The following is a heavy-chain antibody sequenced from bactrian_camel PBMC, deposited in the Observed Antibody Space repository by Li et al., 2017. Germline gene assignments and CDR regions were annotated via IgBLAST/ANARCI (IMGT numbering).Heavy chain of an antibody. CDR1: GFTFSTWY. D-gene: IGHD2*01. V-gene: IGHV3S10*01. CDR2: ITSDGRT. Sequence: VQLVESGGDLVQPGGSLRLSCLASGFTFSTWYMIWVRQAPGKEREGVARITSDGRTTYADSVKGRFTICKDNANNTLYLQMNSLKPEDTAMYYCAADRGSRIGGNGQPINYRSFAYWGQGTQVTVS. J-gene: IGHJ6*01. CDR3: AADRGSRIGGNGQPINYRSFAY.